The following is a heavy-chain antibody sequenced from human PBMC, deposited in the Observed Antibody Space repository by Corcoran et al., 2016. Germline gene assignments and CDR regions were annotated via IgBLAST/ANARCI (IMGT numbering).Heavy chain of an antibody. V-gene: IGHV1-3*01. Sequence: QVQLVQSGAEVKEPGASVKVSCKASGYTFTDYAIQWVRQAPGQRLEWMGWINAGNGNTRYSQNFQGRVPITRDASATTAYMELSSLRSEDTAVYYCAKAIWVRGPSSYYGDYRCQGTLVTVSS. J-gene: IGHJ4*02. CDR2: INAGNGNT. CDR3: AKAIWVRGPSSYYGDY. D-gene: IGHD3-10*01. CDR1: GYTFTDYA.